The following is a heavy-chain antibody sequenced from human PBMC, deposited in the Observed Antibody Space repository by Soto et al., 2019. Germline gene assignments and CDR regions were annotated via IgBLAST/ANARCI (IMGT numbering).Heavy chain of an antibody. V-gene: IGHV1-69*02. J-gene: IGHJ5*02. CDR2: IIPILGIA. CDR1: GGTFSSYT. D-gene: IGHD6-19*01. CDR3: ARKSSSSGWYGVLDP. Sequence: SVKVSCKASGGTFSSYTISWVRQAPGQGLEWMGRIIPILGIANYAQKFQGRVTITADKSTSTAYMELSSLRSEDTAVYYCARKSSSSGWYGVLDPWGQGTLVTVSS.